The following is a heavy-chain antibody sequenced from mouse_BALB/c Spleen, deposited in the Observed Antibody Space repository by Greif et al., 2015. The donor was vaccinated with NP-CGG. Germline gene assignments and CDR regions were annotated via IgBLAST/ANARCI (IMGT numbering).Heavy chain of an antibody. J-gene: IGHJ3*01. D-gene: IGHD1-1*01. CDR3: ARGYGNSSAWFAY. CDR1: GFNIKDYY. Sequence: VQLQQSGAELVRPGALVKLSCKASGFNIKDYYMHWVKQRPEQGLEWIGWIDPENGNTIYDPKFQGKASITADTSSNTAYLQLSSLTSEDTAVYYCARGYGNSSAWFAYWGQGTLVTVSA. V-gene: IGHV14-1*02. CDR2: IDPENGNT.